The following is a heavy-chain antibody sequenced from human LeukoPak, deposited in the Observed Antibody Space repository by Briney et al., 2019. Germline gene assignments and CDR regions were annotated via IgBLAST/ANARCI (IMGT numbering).Heavy chain of an antibody. J-gene: IGHJ3*02. V-gene: IGHV4-61*08. CDR1: GGSLSRGGYF. CDR3: AREPHDSGAVPGI. Sequence: PFGTPSPTLTVSGGSLSRGGYFWGWVRPPPRKGLGWVWYVYYSGSTSYNPSPKGRVTISMDTSENQFSLRLKSVTAADTAVYYCAREPHDSGAVPGIWGQGTMVTVSS. D-gene: IGHD4-17*01. CDR2: VYYSGST.